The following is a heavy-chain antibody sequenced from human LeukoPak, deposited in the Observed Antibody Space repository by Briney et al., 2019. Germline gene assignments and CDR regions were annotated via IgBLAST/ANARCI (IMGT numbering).Heavy chain of an antibody. V-gene: IGHV3-23*01. CDR1: GFIFSSYA. CDR3: ARDPCSSTSCPDY. Sequence: GGSLRLSCAASGFIFSSYAMNWVRQAPGKGLEWVSAISGSGGSTYYADSVKGRFTISRDNSKNTLYLQMNSLRAEDTAVYYCARDPCSSTSCPDYWGQGTLVTVSS. J-gene: IGHJ4*02. CDR2: ISGSGGST. D-gene: IGHD2-2*01.